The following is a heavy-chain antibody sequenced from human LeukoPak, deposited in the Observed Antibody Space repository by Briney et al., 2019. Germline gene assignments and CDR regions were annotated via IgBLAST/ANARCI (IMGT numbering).Heavy chain of an antibody. D-gene: IGHD3-22*01. Sequence: GESLKISCKGSGYSFTSYWIGWVRQMPGKGLEWMGIIYPGDSDTRYSPSFQGQVTISADKSISTAYLQWSSLKASDTAMYYCARRSTPPYYYASSGYLGAFDIWGQGTMVTVSS. CDR3: ARRSTPPYYYASSGYLGAFDI. CDR1: GYSFTSYW. CDR2: IYPGDSDT. J-gene: IGHJ3*02. V-gene: IGHV5-51*01.